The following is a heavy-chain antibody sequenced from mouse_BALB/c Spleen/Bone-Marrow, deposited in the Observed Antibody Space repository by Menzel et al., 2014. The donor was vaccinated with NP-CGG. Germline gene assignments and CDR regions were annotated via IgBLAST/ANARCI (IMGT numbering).Heavy chain of an antibody. D-gene: IGHD1-1*01. CDR3: ARCPPSYGSRYPAWFAY. V-gene: IGHV1S135*01. CDR1: GYSFTDYN. CDR2: IDPSNGGT. J-gene: IGHJ3*01. Sequence: EIQLQQSGPELVKPGASVKVSCKASGYSFTDYNMYWVKQSHGKSLEWIGYIDPSNGGTSYNQKFKGKVKLTVDKTSSTAFRHLNSLTSEDSAVYYCARCPPSYGSRYPAWFAYWGQGTLVTVSA.